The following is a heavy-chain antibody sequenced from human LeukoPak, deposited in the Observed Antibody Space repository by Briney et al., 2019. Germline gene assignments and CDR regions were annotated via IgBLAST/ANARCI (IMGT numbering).Heavy chain of an antibody. D-gene: IGHD6-19*01. V-gene: IGHV3-49*04. CDR3: TRDILSGWYYFDL. J-gene: IGHJ4*02. Sequence: PGRSLRLSCTASGFTFGDYAMSWVRQAPGKGLEWVGFIRSRRYGGATEYAASVKGRFTISRDDSKSVAYLHTNSLKTEDTAVYYCTRDILSGWYYFDLWGQGTLVTVSS. CDR1: GFTFGDYA. CDR2: IRSRRYGGAT.